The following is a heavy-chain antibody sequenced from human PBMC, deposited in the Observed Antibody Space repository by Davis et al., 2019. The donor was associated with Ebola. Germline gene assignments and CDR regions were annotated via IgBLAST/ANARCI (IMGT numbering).Heavy chain of an antibody. CDR3: ARESKYNWFDP. CDR2: INSDGSST. J-gene: IGHJ5*02. V-gene: IGHV3-74*01. CDR1: GFTFSGYW. Sequence: PGGSLRLSCAASGFTFSGYWMHWVRQAPGKGLVWVSRINSDGSSTSYADSVKGRFTISRDNAKNTLYLQMNSLRAEDTAVYYCARESKYNWFDPWGQGTLVTVSS.